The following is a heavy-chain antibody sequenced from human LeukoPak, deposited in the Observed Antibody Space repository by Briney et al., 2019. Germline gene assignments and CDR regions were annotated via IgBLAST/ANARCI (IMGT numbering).Heavy chain of an antibody. CDR1: GFTLDDYG. CDR2: INWNGGAT. V-gene: IGHV3-20*04. Sequence: GGSLRLSCAASGFTLDDYGMTWVRQAPGKGLEWVSGINWNGGATNYADSVQGRFTISRDNAKNSLYLQMNSLRAEDTAFYYCARYYYDSSGYYHPFDYWGQGTLVTVSS. CDR3: ARYYYDSSGYYHPFDY. D-gene: IGHD3-22*01. J-gene: IGHJ4*02.